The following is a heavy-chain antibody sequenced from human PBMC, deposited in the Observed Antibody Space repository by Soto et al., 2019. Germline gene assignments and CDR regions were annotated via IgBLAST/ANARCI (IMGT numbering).Heavy chain of an antibody. J-gene: IGHJ5*02. CDR3: AKNPNYDVLTGYYMRGNWFDP. CDR2: VSGSGGST. V-gene: IGHV3-23*01. CDR1: GFTFSSYA. D-gene: IGHD3-9*01. Sequence: PGGSLRLSCAASGFTFSSYAMGWVRQAPGQGLEWVSGVSGSGGSTYYADSVRGRFTISRDNSKNTLYLQMNSLRAEDTAVYYCAKNPNYDVLTGYYMRGNWFDPWGQGTLVTVSS.